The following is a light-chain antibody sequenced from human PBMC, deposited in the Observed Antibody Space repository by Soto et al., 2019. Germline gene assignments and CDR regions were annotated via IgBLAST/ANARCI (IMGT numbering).Light chain of an antibody. CDR2: SNN. Sequence: QSVLTQPPSASATPGQRVTISCSGSSFNVGSNTVNWYQQVTGTAPKLLINSNNQRPSGVPDRFSGSKSGTSASLAISGLQSEDEADYYCAAWDDSLNGVVFGGGTKVTVL. V-gene: IGLV1-44*01. J-gene: IGLJ2*01. CDR1: SFNVGSNT. CDR3: AAWDDSLNGVV.